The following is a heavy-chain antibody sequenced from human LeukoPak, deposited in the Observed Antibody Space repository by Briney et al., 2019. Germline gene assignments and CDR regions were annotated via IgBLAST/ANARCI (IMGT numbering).Heavy chain of an antibody. D-gene: IGHD2-21*02. J-gene: IGHJ3*02. V-gene: IGHV4-39*01. CDR3: ARRSGDPDDAFDI. Sequence: PSETLSLTCTVSGGSISSSSYYWGWIRQPPGKGLEWIGGIYYSGSTYYNPSLKSRVTISLDTSKNQFSLKLSCVTAADTAVYYCARRSGDPDDAFDIWGQGTMVTVSS. CDR2: IYYSGST. CDR1: GGSISSSSYY.